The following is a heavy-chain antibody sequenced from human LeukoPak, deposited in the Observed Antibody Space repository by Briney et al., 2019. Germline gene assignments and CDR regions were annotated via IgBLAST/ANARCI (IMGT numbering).Heavy chain of an antibody. CDR2: ISYDGSNK. J-gene: IGHJ5*02. D-gene: IGHD4-11*01. CDR3: AKDWGEATVTNWFDP. CDR1: GFTFSDYW. Sequence: PGGSLRLSCAASGFTFSDYWMSWVRQAPGKGLEWVAVISYDGSNKFYADPVKGRFTISRDNSKNTLFLQMNSLRPEDTAVYYCAKDWGEATVTNWFDPWGQGTLVTVSS. V-gene: IGHV3-30*18.